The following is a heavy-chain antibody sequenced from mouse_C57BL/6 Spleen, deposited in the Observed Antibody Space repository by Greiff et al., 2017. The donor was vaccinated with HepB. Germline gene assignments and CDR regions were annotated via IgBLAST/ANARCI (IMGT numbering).Heavy chain of an antibody. V-gene: IGHV1-9*01. CDR2: ILPGSGST. D-gene: IGHD3-3*01. CDR3: ASGGRTLLYAMDY. CDR1: GYTFTGYW. J-gene: IGHJ4*01. Sequence: QVQLKESGAELMKPGASVKLSCKATGYTFTGYWIEWVKQRPGHGLEWIGEILPGSGSTNYNEKFKGKATFTADTSSNTAYMQRSSLTTEESAIYYCASGGRTLLYAMDYWGQGASVTVSS.